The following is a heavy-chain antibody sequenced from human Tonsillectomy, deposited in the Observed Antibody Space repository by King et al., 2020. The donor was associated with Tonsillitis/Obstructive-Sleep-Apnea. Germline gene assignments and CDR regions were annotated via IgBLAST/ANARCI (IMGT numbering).Heavy chain of an antibody. D-gene: IGHD3-10*01. V-gene: IGHV3-48*03. CDR3: ASGLVRGVIITAVFDY. Sequence: QLVQSGGGLVQPGGSLRLSCAASGFTFSSYEMNWVRQAPGKGLEWVSYISSSGRTKYYADSVKGRFTISRDNAKNSLYLQMNSLSAEDTAVYYCASGLVRGVIITAVFDYWGQGTLVTVSS. J-gene: IGHJ4*02. CDR1: GFTFSSYE. CDR2: ISSSGRTK.